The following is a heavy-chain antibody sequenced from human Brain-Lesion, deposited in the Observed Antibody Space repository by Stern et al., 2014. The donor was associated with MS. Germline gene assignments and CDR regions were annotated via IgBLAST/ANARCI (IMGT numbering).Heavy chain of an antibody. J-gene: IGHJ6*02. V-gene: IGHV1-2*02. D-gene: IGHD3-3*01. CDR1: GYIFTGYY. CDR3: ARDQRGITIFGVVTDYYYLGMDV. CDR2: INPNTGGT. Sequence: VQLVQSGAEVKKPGASGKVSCKTSGYIFTGYYIHWVRQAPGQGLEWMAWINPNTGGTKYAQKFQSRVTMSRDTSISTAYVELSSLTSDDTAVYYCARDQRGITIFGVVTDYYYLGMDVWGQGTTVTVSS.